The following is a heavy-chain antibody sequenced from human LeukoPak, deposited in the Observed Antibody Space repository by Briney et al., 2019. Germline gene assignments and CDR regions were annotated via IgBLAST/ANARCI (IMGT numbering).Heavy chain of an antibody. V-gene: IGHV4-34*01. CDR1: GGSFSGYY. CDR2: INHSGST. J-gene: IGHJ6*02. Sequence: SENLSLTCAVYGGSFSGYYWSWIRQPPGKGLEWIGEINHSGSTNYNPSLKSRVTISVDTSKNQFSLKLSSVTAADTAVYYCARGRRGYFDWFYYYYGMDVWGQGTTVTVSS. CDR3: ARGRRGYFDWFYYYYGMDV. D-gene: IGHD3-9*01.